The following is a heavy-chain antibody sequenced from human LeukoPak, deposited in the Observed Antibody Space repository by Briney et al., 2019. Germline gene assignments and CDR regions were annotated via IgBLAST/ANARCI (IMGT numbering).Heavy chain of an antibody. CDR2: MNEDGSTK. CDR3: ARDYASNALDI. Sequence: PGRSLRLSCAASGFTFSSYGMHWVRQAPGKGLEWVANMNEDGSTKNYVDSVKGRFTISRDNALNSLFLQINSLRAEDTAVYYCARDYASNALDIWGQGTMVTVSS. J-gene: IGHJ3*02. V-gene: IGHV3-7*01. CDR1: GFTFSSYG. D-gene: IGHD2-2*01.